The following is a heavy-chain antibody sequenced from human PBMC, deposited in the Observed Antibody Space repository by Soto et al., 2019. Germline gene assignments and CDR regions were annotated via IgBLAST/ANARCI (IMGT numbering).Heavy chain of an antibody. CDR1: GFTFSNYA. Sequence: QVQLVESGGGVVQPGRSLRLSCEASGFTFSNYAMHWVRQAPGKGLEWVAVISYDGSNKYYADAVKGRFTISRDNSKNTVYLQMNSLRAEDTAVYYCARERSHSSSPYLDYWGQGTLVTVSS. J-gene: IGHJ4*02. D-gene: IGHD6-6*01. V-gene: IGHV3-30-3*01. CDR3: ARERSHSSSPYLDY. CDR2: ISYDGSNK.